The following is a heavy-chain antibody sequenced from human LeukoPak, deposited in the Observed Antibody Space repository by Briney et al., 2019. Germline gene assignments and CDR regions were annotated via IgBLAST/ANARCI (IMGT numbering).Heavy chain of an antibody. CDR2: ISSSSSTI. V-gene: IGHV3-48*01. CDR3: ARDRGVYGDDY. J-gene: IGHJ4*02. Sequence: GGSLRLSCAASGFTFSSHSMNWVRQAPGKGLEWVSYISSSSSTIYYADSVKGRFTISRDNAKNSLYLQMNSLRAEDTAVYYCARDRGVYGDDYWGQGTLVTVSS. CDR1: GFTFSSHS. D-gene: IGHD4-17*01.